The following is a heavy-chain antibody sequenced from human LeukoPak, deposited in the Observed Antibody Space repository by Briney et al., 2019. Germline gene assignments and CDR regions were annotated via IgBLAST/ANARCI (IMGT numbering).Heavy chain of an antibody. D-gene: IGHD3-9*01. J-gene: IGHJ4*02. Sequence: KPSETLSLTCAVYGVSFSGYYWSWIRQPPGKGLEWIGEINHSGSTNYNPSLKSRVTISVDTSKNQFSLKLSSVTAADTAAYYCARGPPYYYDILTGYYLADYWGQGTLVTVSS. V-gene: IGHV4-34*01. CDR2: INHSGST. CDR1: GVSFSGYY. CDR3: ARGPPYYYDILTGYYLADY.